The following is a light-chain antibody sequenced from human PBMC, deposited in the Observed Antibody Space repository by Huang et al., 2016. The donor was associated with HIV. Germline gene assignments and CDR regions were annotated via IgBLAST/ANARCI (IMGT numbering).Light chain of an antibody. CDR1: QSVSSC. CDR3: QQCNNLLT. V-gene: IGKV3-11*01. Sequence: EIVLTQSPATLSLSPGERATLSCRASQSVSSCLAWYQQKPGQSPRLLIYDASNRATGIPARFSGSGSVTDVTLTISSLEPEDFAVYYCQQCNNLLTFGGGTEVEIK. J-gene: IGKJ4*01. CDR2: DAS.